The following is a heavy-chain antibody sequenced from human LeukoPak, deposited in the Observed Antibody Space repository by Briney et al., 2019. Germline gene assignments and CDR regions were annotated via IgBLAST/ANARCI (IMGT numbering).Heavy chain of an antibody. CDR2: ISYDGSNK. Sequence: GGSLRLSCAASGFTFSSYAVHWVRQAPGRGLEWGAVISYDGSNKYYADSVKGRFSISRDNSKNTLYLQMNSLRAEDTAVYYCARRYDGFDYWGQGTLVTVSS. V-gene: IGHV3-30-3*01. CDR1: GFTFSSYA. D-gene: IGHD3-3*01. CDR3: ARRYDGFDY. J-gene: IGHJ4*02.